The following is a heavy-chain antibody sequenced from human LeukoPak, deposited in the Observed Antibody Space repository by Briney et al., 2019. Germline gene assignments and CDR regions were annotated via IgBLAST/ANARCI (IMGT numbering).Heavy chain of an antibody. CDR1: GFTFNTNG. D-gene: IGHD3-3*01. CDR3: AKGPYHDLPENI. J-gene: IGHJ3*02. V-gene: IGHV3-30*18. CDR2: ISNDGSNK. Sequence: GGSLRLSCAASGFTFNTNGIHWVRQAPGRGVEWVAVISNDGSNKYYVDSVKGRFTISRDNSKNTVYLQMNRLRPEDTAVYYCAKGPYHDLPENIWGQGTMVTVSS.